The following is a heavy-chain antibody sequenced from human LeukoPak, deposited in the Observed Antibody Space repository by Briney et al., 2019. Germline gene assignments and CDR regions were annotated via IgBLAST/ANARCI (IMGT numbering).Heavy chain of an antibody. D-gene: IGHD6-6*01. Sequence: GGSLRLSCSTSGFTFSSYAMHWVRQAPGKGLQYVSAISTDGGHTYYADSVKGRFTISRDNSKNTLYLQMSSLRAEDTAVYYCVKGGRYSSSSADFWGQGTLVTVSS. J-gene: IGHJ4*02. CDR1: GFTFSSYA. CDR3: VKGGRYSSSSADF. V-gene: IGHV3-64D*09. CDR2: ISTDGGHT.